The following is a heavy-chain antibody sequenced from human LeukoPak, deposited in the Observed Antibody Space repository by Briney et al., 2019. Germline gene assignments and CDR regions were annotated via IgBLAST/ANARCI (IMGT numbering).Heavy chain of an antibody. CDR3: AREAVAATFTASYGMDV. CDR2: INPSGGST. J-gene: IGHJ6*02. D-gene: IGHD6-19*01. V-gene: IGHV1-46*01. Sequence: ASVKVSCKASGYTFTSYYMHWVRQAPGQGLEWMGIINPSGGSTSYAQKFQGRVTMTRDTSTSTVYKELSSLRSEDTAVYYCAREAVAATFTASYGMDVWGQGTTVTVSS. CDR1: GYTFTSYY.